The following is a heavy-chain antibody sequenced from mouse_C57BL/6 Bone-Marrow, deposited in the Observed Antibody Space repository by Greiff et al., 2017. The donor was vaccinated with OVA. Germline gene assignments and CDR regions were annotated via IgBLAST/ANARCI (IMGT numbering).Heavy chain of an antibody. CDR2: IDPEDGET. J-gene: IGHJ4*01. CDR3: ARFSAVYDYDGGYYAMDY. CDR1: GFNITDYY. D-gene: IGHD2-4*01. Sequence: EVQLQQSGAELVKPGASVKLSCTASGFNITDYYMHWVKQWPEQGLEWIGRIDPEDGETNYAPKFQGKATLTADTSSNTAYLQLRSLTSENTAVYYCARFSAVYDYDGGYYAMDYWGQGTSVTVSS. V-gene: IGHV14-2*01.